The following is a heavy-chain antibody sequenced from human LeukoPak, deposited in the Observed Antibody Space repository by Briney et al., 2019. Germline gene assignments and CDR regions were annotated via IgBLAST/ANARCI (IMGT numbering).Heavy chain of an antibody. CDR3: AKDRGSMIVVVINDY. CDR2: VNPNDGST. V-gene: IGHV1-46*01. D-gene: IGHD3-22*01. Sequence: GASVKVSCKASGYTFINYYMHWVRQAPGQGLEWMGIVNPNDGSTSYAQKFQGRVTMTRDMSTSTVYMELNSLRAEDTAVYYCAKDRGSMIVVVINDYWGQGTLVTVST. J-gene: IGHJ4*02. CDR1: GYTFINYY.